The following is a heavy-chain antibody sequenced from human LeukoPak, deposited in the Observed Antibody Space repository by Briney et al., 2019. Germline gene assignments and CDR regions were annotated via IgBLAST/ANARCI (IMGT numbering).Heavy chain of an antibody. J-gene: IGHJ3*02. Sequence: PGGSLRLSCAASGFTFSSYGMHGVRQAPGKGLEWVAVIWYDGSNKYYADSVKGRFTISRDNSKNTLYLQMNSLRAEDTAVYYCARDSGVAMAFDIWGQGTMVTVSS. CDR1: GFTFSSYG. CDR2: IWYDGSNK. D-gene: IGHD3-10*01. V-gene: IGHV3-33*01. CDR3: ARDSGVAMAFDI.